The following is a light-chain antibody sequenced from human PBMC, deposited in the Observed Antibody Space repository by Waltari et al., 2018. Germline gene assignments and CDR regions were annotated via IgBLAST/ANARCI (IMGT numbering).Light chain of an antibody. J-gene: IGKJ1*01. CDR2: RAS. CDR1: QSPKTS. Sequence: EVVMTQSPATLSVSPGERVSLSCRASQSPKTSLAWYQQTPGQAPRLLIYRASTRAAGVPDRFSGSGSGTEFTLTISSLQSEDSAIYYCQQYNIWPWTFGPGTNVDIK. V-gene: IGKV3D-15*01. CDR3: QQYNIWPWT.